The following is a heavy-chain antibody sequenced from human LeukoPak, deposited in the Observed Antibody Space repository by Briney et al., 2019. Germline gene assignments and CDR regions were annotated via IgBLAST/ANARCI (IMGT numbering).Heavy chain of an antibody. D-gene: IGHD1-26*01. CDR1: VFTFSSYA. CDR3: ARDPGATRAKRAFDI. V-gene: IGHV3-30-3*01. J-gene: IGHJ3*02. Sequence: PGGSLRLSCAASVFTFSSYAMHWVRQAPGKGLEWVAVISYDGSNKYYADSVKGRFTISRDNSKNTLYLQMNSLRAEGTAVYYCARDPGATRAKRAFDIWGQGTMVTVSS. CDR2: ISYDGSNK.